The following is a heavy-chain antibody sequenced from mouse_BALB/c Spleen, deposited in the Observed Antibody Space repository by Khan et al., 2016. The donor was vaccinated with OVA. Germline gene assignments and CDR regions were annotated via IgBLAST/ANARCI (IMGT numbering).Heavy chain of an antibody. CDR1: GYSFTGYF. V-gene: IGHV1-20*02. Sequence: EVQLQQSGPELVKPGASVKISCKASGYSFTGYFLNWVMQSPGKSLEWIGRINPHIGETFFNQKFKGKATLTVDESALTVYMELRSLASEDAAVYYCARTYGSDFDNWGPGTTLTVSS. D-gene: IGHD1-1*01. CDR2: INPHIGET. J-gene: IGHJ2*01. CDR3: ARTYGSDFDN.